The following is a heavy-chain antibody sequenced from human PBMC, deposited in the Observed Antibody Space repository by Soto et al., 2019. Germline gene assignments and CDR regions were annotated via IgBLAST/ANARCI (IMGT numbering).Heavy chain of an antibody. CDR1: GFIFTEYQ. J-gene: IGHJ6*04. D-gene: IGHD2-8*01. Sequence: GGSLRLSCVVSGFIFTEYQFNCVRQAPGKGLKWLSSIGRGGEPIFAAHSVEGGFPISRDDDKNASYLEMNSLRVEDTAIYYCVRAPGPMYYAMDAWGEATTVTDSS. V-gene: IGHV3-48*03. CDR3: VRAPGPMYYAMDA. CDR2: IGRGGEPI.